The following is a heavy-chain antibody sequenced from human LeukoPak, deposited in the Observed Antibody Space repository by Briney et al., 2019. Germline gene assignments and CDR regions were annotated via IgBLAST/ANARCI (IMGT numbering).Heavy chain of an antibody. CDR3: ARDLGCGGDCYTSYYYYGMDV. CDR1: GYTFTGYY. Sequence: ASVKVSCKASGYTFTGYYMHWVRQAPGQGLEWIGWINPNSGGTNYAQKLQGWGTMTRDTSISTAYMELSRLRSDDTAVYYCARDLGCGGDCYTSYYYYGMDVWGQGTTVTVSS. D-gene: IGHD2-21*02. J-gene: IGHJ6*02. CDR2: INPNSGGT. V-gene: IGHV1-2*04.